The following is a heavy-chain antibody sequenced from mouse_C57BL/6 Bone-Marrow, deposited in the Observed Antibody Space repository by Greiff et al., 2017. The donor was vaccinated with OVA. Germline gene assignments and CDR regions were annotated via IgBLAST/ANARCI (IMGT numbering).Heavy chain of an antibody. CDR1: GFNIKDDY. J-gene: IGHJ2*01. Sequence: EVQLQQSGAELVRPGASVKLSCTASGFNIKDDYMHWVKQRPEQGLEWIGWIDPENGDTEYASKFQGKATITADTSSNTAYLQLSSLTSEDTAVYYCTTAGGNYEIDYWGQGTTLTVSS. CDR2: IDPENGDT. D-gene: IGHD2-1*01. CDR3: TTAGGNYEIDY. V-gene: IGHV14-4*01.